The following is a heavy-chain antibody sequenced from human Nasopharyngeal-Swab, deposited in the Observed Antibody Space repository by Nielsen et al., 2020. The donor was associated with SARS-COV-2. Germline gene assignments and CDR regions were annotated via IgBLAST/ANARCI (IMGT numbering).Heavy chain of an antibody. CDR3: ARISAAPPPYYGMDV. J-gene: IGHJ6*02. CDR2: IVPIFGTA. D-gene: IGHD6-13*01. V-gene: IGHV1-69*13. CDR1: GGTFSSYA. Sequence: SVKVSCKASGGTFSSYAISWVRQAPGQGLEWMGGIVPIFGTANYAQKFQGRVTITADESTSTAYMELSSLRSEDTAVYYCARISAAPPPYYGMDVWGQGTTVTVSS.